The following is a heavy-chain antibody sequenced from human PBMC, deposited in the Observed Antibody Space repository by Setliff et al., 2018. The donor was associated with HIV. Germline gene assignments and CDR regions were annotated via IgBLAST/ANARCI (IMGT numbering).Heavy chain of an antibody. CDR2: IYTDGST. J-gene: IGHJ4*01. CDR1: GGSITSGNYF. V-gene: IGHV4-61*09. CDR3: ARDARWLQFPYFDY. Sequence: SETLSLTCTVSGGSITSGNYFWTWIRQPAGKGLEWIGHIYTDGSTNYNPSFRSRVTISVDSSKNQFSLKLSSVTAADTAVYHCARDARWLQFPYFDYWGQGTLVTVSS. D-gene: IGHD5-12*01.